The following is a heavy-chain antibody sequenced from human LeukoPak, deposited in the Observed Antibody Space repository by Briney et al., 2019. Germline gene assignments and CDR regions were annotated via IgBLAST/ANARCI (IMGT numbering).Heavy chain of an antibody. CDR2: INPKSGVT. CDR1: GYTFTDYY. Sequence: ASVKVSCKASGYTFTDYYLHWVRQAPGQGLEWMGWINPKSGVTDSKMKFQGRVTMTRDTSISTAYMELSRLRSDDTAVYYCARDEYGSGSYYIPGDYWGQGTLVTVSS. CDR3: ARDEYGSGSYYIPGDY. D-gene: IGHD3-10*01. V-gene: IGHV1-2*02. J-gene: IGHJ4*02.